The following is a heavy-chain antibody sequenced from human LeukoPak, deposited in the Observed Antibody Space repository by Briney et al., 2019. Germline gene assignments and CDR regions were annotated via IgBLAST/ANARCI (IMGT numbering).Heavy chain of an antibody. Sequence: GESLKISCKGSGYSFADSWIGWVCQMPGKGLEWMGIIYPGDSDTRYSPSFQGQVSISVDKSISTAYLQWSTLKASDTAMYYCARQYGRPFDYWGQGTLVTVSS. D-gene: IGHD3-10*01. J-gene: IGHJ4*02. CDR1: GYSFADSW. CDR2: IYPGDSDT. CDR3: ARQYGRPFDY. V-gene: IGHV5-51*01.